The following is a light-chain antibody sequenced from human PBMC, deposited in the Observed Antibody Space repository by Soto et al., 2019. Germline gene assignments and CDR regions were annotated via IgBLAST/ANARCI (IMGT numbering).Light chain of an antibody. CDR1: SSDIGAYNF. Sequence: QSALTQPPSASGSPGQSVSISCTGTSSDIGAYNFVSWYQQHPGKAPRLMIYGVSKRPSGVPDRFSGSKSGNTASLTVSGLQAEDEGDYYCSSYTSSSVLFGGGTKLTVL. J-gene: IGLJ2*01. CDR2: GVS. CDR3: SSYTSSSVL. V-gene: IGLV2-8*01.